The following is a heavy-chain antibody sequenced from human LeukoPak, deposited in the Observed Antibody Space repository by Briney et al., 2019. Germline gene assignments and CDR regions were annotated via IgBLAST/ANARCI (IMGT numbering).Heavy chain of an antibody. D-gene: IGHD3-3*01. CDR2: IYHSGST. CDR1: GGSISSGGYY. CDR3: ARERYDSDAFDI. J-gene: IGHJ3*02. V-gene: IGHV4-30-2*01. Sequence: SETLSLTCTVSGGSISSGGYYWSWIRQPPGKGPEWIGYIYHSGSTYYNPSLKSRVTMSVDTSKNLFSLKLSSVTAADTAVYYCARERYDSDAFDIWGQGTMVTVSS.